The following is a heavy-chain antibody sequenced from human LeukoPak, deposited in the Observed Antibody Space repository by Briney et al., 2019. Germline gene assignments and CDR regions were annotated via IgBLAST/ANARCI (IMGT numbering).Heavy chain of an antibody. J-gene: IGHJ4*02. D-gene: IGHD5-12*01. V-gene: IGHV3-30*18. CDR1: GFTFSSYG. CDR2: ISYDGSNK. Sequence: GGSLRLSCAASGFTFSSYGMHWVRQAPGKGLEWVAVISYDGSNKYYADSVKGRFTISRDNSKNTLYLQMNSLRAEDTAVYYCAKPTDADSGYDLGGFDYWGQGTLVTVSS. CDR3: AKPTDADSGYDLGGFDY.